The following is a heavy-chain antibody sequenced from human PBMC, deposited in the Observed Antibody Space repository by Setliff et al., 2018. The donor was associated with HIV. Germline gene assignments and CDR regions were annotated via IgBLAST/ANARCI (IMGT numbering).Heavy chain of an antibody. Sequence: PSETLSLTCAVYGGSFSDYYWSWIRQPPGKGLEWIGEISYSGSPNSNPSLKSRVTISVDTSKNQLSLKLSSVTAADTAVYYCAREIYGGNSRPFDYWGQGTLVTVSS. CDR1: GGSFSDYY. V-gene: IGHV4-34*01. CDR2: ISYSGSP. D-gene: IGHD4-17*01. CDR3: AREIYGGNSRPFDY. J-gene: IGHJ4*02.